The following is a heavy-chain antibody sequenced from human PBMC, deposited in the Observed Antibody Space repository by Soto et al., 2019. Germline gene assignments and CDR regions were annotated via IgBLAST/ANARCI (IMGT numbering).Heavy chain of an antibody. J-gene: IGHJ4*02. V-gene: IGHV3-9*01. CDR3: AKDKTLSGWYAFDY. CDR2: ISWNSGSI. D-gene: IGHD6-19*01. Sequence: EVQRVESGGGLVQPGRSLRLSCAASGFTFDDYAMHWVRQAPGKGLEWVSGISWNSGSIGYADSVKGRFTISRDNAKNSLYLQMNSLRAEDTALYYCAKDKTLSGWYAFDYWGQGTLVTVSS. CDR1: GFTFDDYA.